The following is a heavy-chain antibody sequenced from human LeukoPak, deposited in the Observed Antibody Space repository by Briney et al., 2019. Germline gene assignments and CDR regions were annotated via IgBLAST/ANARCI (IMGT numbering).Heavy chain of an antibody. CDR3: ARGLVATRDFDP. J-gene: IGHJ5*02. D-gene: IGHD5-12*01. Sequence: SETLSLTCTVSGGSISSADYYWSWIRQPPGKGLEWIGYISYTGSTCYNPSLKSRVTISVDTSKNQFSLKLSSVTAADTAVYYCARGLVATRDFDPWGQGTLVTVSS. CDR1: GGSISSADYY. CDR2: ISYTGST. V-gene: IGHV4-30-4*01.